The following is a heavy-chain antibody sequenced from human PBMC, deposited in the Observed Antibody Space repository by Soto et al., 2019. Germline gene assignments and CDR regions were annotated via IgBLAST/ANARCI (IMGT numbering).Heavy chain of an antibody. CDR1: GYTFSSYG. J-gene: IGHJ6*02. CDR2: ISTFVGKA. V-gene: IGHV1-69*13. Sequence: SVKVSCKASGYTFSSYGISWVRQAPGQGLEWMGWISTFVGKANYVQKFQGRVTITADESTSTAYMELSSLRSEDTAVYYCARVRSGDYYYYYYGMDVWGQGTTVTVSS. D-gene: IGHD7-27*01. CDR3: ARVRSGDYYYYYYGMDV.